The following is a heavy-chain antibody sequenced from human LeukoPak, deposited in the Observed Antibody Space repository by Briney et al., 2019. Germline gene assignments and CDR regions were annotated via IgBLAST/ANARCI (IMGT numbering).Heavy chain of an antibody. J-gene: IGHJ4*02. Sequence: SETLSLTCNVSGGSVSSGSYYWSWIRQPPGKGLEWIGYIYYSGSTNYNPSLKSRVTISVDTSKNQFSLKLSSVTAADTAVYYCARVGSGYYYYFDYWGQGTLVTVSS. CDR3: ARVGSGYYYYFDY. CDR1: GGSVSSGSYY. CDR2: IYYSGST. D-gene: IGHD3-22*01. V-gene: IGHV4-61*01.